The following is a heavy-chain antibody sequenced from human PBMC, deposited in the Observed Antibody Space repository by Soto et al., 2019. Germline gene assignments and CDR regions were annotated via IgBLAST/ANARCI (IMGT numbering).Heavy chain of an antibody. Sequence: SENLPHPYSGSGGILRRYYWSWFRQPPGKGLEWIGYIYYSGSTNYNPSLKSRVTISVDTSKNQFSLKLSSVTAADTAVYYCARGVMTGTAPTNNWFYPWGQGTPVTGSS. CDR2: IYYSGST. D-gene: IGHD1-20*01. J-gene: IGHJ5*02. CDR1: GGILRRYY. CDR3: ARGVMTGTAPTNNWFYP. V-gene: IGHV4-59*01.